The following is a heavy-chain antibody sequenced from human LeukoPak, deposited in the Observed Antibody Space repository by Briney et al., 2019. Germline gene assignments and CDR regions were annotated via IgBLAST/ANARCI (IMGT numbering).Heavy chain of an antibody. CDR1: GFTVSSNY. CDR2: IFSGGNT. V-gene: IGHV3-66*02. Sequence: GGSLRLSRSASGFTVSSNYMSWVRHAPGEWLGWGSIIFSGGNTYYPDSGQCRLTISRHNSKHTLYLQLTSLRVEDSALHYCVSYDFWSGSRDLWGEGTAVTLS. J-gene: IGHJ4*02. CDR3: VSYDFWSGSRDL. D-gene: IGHD3-3*01.